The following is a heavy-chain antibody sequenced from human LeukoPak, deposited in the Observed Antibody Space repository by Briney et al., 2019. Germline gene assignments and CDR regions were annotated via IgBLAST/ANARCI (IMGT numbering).Heavy chain of an antibody. Sequence: GGPLRLSCAASEFTFRSYGMHWVREAPGKGVEWVAFIRYDGSNKYYADSVKGRFTISRDNSKNTLYLQMNSLRAEDTAVYYCAKDIEGGISIDYWGQGTLVTVSS. CDR3: AKDIEGGISIDY. CDR2: IRYDGSNK. J-gene: IGHJ4*02. D-gene: IGHD3-16*01. V-gene: IGHV3-30*02. CDR1: EFTFRSYG.